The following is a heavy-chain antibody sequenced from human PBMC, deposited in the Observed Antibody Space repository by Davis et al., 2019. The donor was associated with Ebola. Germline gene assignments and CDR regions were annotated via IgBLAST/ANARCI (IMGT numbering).Heavy chain of an antibody. V-gene: IGHV3-74*01. D-gene: IGHD3-3*01. CDR2: INSDGSST. CDR1: GFTFSSYW. J-gene: IGHJ4*02. Sequence: GESLKISCAASGFTFSSYWMHWVRQAPGKGLVWFSRINSDGSSTSYADSVKGRFTISRDNSKNTLYLQMNSLRAEDTAVYYCAKGGHGTIFGVLDYWGQGTLVTVSS. CDR3: AKGGHGTIFGVLDY.